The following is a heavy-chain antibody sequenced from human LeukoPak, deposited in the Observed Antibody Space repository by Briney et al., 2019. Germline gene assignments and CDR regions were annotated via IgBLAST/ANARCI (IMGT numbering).Heavy chain of an antibody. V-gene: IGHV3-30-3*01. CDR3: ARASMIVVVITSLDY. CDR1: GFSFSSYA. CDR2: ISYDGSNK. Sequence: GRSLRLSCAASGFSFSSYAMHWVRQAPGKGLEWVAVISYDGSNKYYADSVKGRFTISRDNSKNTLYLQMNSLRAEDTAVYYCARASMIVVVITSLDYWGQGTLVTVSS. J-gene: IGHJ4*02. D-gene: IGHD3-22*01.